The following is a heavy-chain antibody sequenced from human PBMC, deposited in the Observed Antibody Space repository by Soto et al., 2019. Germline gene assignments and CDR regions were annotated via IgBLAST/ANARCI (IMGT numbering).Heavy chain of an antibody. J-gene: IGHJ4*02. Sequence: SETLSLTSAVSGGSISGYYWIWIRQPPGKGLEWIGYIYYSGSTNYNPSLKSRVTISVDTSKNQFSLKLSSVTAADTAVYYCARGPGPFDYWGQGTLVTVSS. CDR1: GGSISGYY. CDR2: IYYSGST. CDR3: ARGPGPFDY. V-gene: IGHV4-59*12.